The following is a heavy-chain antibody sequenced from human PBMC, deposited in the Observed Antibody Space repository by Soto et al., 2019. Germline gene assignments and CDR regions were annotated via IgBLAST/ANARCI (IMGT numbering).Heavy chain of an antibody. V-gene: IGHV1-69*02. CDR2: SIPILGRA. CDR3: VIDRGDFDF. CDR1: AGTFNNHS. Sequence: QVQLVQSGTEVKKPGSSVAVSCQASAGTFNNHSLSWVRQAPGQGLEWMGRSIPILGRADYSQKFQGRLTLTVDNSTSTADMELSSLTSEDTAVYYCVIDRGDFDFWGQGTLVTVSS. J-gene: IGHJ4*02.